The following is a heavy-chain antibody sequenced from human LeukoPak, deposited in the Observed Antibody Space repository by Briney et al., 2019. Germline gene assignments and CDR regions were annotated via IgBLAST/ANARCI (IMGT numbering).Heavy chain of an antibody. CDR1: GGSFSGYY. V-gene: IGHV4-34*01. Sequence: PSETLSLTCAVYGGSFSGYYWSWIRQPPGKGLEWIGEINHSGSTNYNPSLKSRVTISVDTSKDQFSLKLSSVTAADTAIYFCTSGYFVHTFDYWGQGALVTVSS. D-gene: IGHD6-6*01. CDR3: TSGYFVHTFDY. CDR2: INHSGST. J-gene: IGHJ4*02.